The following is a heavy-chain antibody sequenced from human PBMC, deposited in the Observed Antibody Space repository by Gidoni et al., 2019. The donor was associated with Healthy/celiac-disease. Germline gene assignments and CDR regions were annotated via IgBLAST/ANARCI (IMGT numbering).Heavy chain of an antibody. Sequence: QLQLQESGPGLVKPSETLSLTCTVSGGSISSISYHWGWIRQPPGKGLEWIGSIYYSGSTYYNPSLKSRVTISVDTSKNQFSLKLSSVTAADTAVYYCARDPGPGIAAAGTEDWFDPWGQGTLVTVSS. CDR3: ARDPGPGIAAAGTEDWFDP. V-gene: IGHV4-39*07. CDR2: IYYSGST. D-gene: IGHD6-13*01. CDR1: GGSISSISYH. J-gene: IGHJ5*02.